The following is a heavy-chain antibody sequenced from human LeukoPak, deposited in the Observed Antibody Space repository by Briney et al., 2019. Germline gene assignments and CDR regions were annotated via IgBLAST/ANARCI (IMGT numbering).Heavy chain of an antibody. CDR3: ARDMRTGDFWSGYSDY. CDR1: GFSFSDYY. Sequence: PGGSLRLSCEASGFSFSDYYMSWIRQPPGKGLEWIAYIRSGATTIYYADSVKGRFTISRDDAKNSLFLQMNSLRAEDTAVYYCARDMRTGDFWSGYSDYWGQGTLVTVSS. CDR2: IRSGATTI. V-gene: IGHV3-11*04. D-gene: IGHD3-3*01. J-gene: IGHJ4*02.